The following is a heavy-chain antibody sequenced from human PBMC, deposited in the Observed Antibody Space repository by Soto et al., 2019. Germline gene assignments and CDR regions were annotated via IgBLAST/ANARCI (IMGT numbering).Heavy chain of an antibody. CDR1: GGSISTYY. CDR2: IYSSGAT. V-gene: IGHV4-4*07. D-gene: IGHD2-15*01. J-gene: IGHJ4*02. CDR3: AREHKVVNDFEF. Sequence: QVQLQESGPGLVKPSETLSLSCTVSGGSISTYYWNWIRQPAGKGLEWIGRIYSSGATNYNPSLKSRVTMSTDTSMNHFSLRLTSVTPADTAVYYCAREHKVVNDFEFWGQGILVTVFS.